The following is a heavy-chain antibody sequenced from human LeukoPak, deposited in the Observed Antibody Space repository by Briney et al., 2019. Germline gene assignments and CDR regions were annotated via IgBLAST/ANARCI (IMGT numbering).Heavy chain of an antibody. D-gene: IGHD5-18*01. CDR1: GYSFPNYW. J-gene: IGHJ4*02. V-gene: IGHV5-51*01. CDR3: ASGGYSYGPDY. Sequence: GESLKISCKGSGYSFPNYWIAWVRQMPGKGLEWMGFIYPGDSDTRYSPSFQGQVTISADKSISTAYLQWSSLKASDTAMYYCASGGYSYGPDYWGQGTLVTVSS. CDR2: IYPGDSDT.